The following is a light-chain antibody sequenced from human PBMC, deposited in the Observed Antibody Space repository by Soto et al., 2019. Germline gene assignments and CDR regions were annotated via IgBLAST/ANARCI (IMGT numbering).Light chain of an antibody. CDR2: AAS. Sequence: AIQLTQSPYSLSASVGDRVTLTCLASQGIRNDLGWYQQKPGKAPKLLIYAASSLQSGVPSRFSGSGSGTDFTLTISSLQPEDFATYYCLQDYNYPHTFGQGTKVDIK. CDR3: LQDYNYPHT. V-gene: IGKV1-6*01. CDR1: QGIRND. J-gene: IGKJ2*01.